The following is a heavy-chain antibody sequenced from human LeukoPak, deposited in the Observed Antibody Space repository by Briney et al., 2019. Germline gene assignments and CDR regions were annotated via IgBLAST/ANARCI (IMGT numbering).Heavy chain of an antibody. V-gene: IGHV3-30-3*01. D-gene: IGHD3-22*01. CDR3: ARVVGGSYYYDSSGYYDY. CDR2: ISYDGSNK. J-gene: IGHJ4*02. CDR1: GFTFSSYA. Sequence: GRSLRLPCAASGFTFSSYAMHWVRQAPGKGLEGVAVISYDGSNKYYADSVKGRFTISRDNSKNTLYLQMNSLRAEDTAVYYCARVVGGSYYYDSSGYYDYWGQGTLVTVSS.